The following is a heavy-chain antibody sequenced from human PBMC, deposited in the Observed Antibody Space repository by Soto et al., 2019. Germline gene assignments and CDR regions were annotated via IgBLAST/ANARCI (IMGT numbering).Heavy chain of an antibody. V-gene: IGHV1-69*01. CDR1: GGIFSSNA. J-gene: IGHJ4*02. CDR2: ILPIFGTT. Sequence: QVQLVQSGAEVKKPGSSVKVSCQASGGIFSSNAISWVRQAPGQGLEWMGGILPIFGTTNYAQNFQGRATITADESTRTDHRERSRAKSQDTPLYYCATEGRVYSSAPRFYFDYWGQGTLVTVSS. D-gene: IGHD5-18*01. CDR3: ATEGRVYSSAPRFYFDY.